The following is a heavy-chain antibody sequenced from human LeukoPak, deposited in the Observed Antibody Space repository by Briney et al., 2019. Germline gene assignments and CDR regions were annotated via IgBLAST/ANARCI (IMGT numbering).Heavy chain of an antibody. CDR1: GFTFSSYA. D-gene: IGHD1-1*01. J-gene: IGHJ4*02. CDR3: AKEDKYGTYRYNLFDY. Sequence: GGSLRLSCAASGFTFSSYAISWVRQAPGKGLEWVSGFSDSGDTTYYADSVKGRFTISRDNSKNTLYLQMNSLRAEDTAVYYCAKEDKYGTYRYNLFDYWGQGTLATVSS. V-gene: IGHV3-23*01. CDR2: FSDSGDTT.